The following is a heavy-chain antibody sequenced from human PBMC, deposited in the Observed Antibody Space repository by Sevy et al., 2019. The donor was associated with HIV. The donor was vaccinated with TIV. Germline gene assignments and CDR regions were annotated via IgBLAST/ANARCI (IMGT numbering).Heavy chain of an antibody. CDR1: GGSISSSSYY. CDR3: ARRVWFGESRAFDY. D-gene: IGHD3-10*01. J-gene: IGHJ4*02. CDR2: IYYSGST. V-gene: IGHV4-39*01. Sequence: SETLSLTCTVSGGSISSSSYYWGWIRQPPGKGLEWIGSIYYSGSTYYNPSLKSRVTISVDTSKNQLSLKLSSVTAADTAVYYCARRVWFGESRAFDYWGQGTLVTVSS.